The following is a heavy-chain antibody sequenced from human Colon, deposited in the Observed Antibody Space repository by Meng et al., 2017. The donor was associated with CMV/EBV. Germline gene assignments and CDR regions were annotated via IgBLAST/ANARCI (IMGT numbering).Heavy chain of an antibody. CDR3: ARGLELPDY. CDR2: LLYDGNKE. V-gene: IGHV3-30-3*01. Sequence: GESLKISCAVSGFTFSSYSMHWVRRAPGKGLEWVAVLLYDGNKEYYADSVRDRFTISRDTSKNTLFLQLNSLRAEDTALYYCARGLELPDYWGQGTLVTVSS. CDR1: GFTFSSYS. J-gene: IGHJ4*02. D-gene: IGHD1-7*01.